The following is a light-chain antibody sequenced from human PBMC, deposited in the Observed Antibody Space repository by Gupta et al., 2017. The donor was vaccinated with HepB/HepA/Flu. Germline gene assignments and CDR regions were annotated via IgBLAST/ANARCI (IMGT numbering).Light chain of an antibody. CDR2: DTS. CDR1: SGPVTSGHY. V-gene: IGLV7-46*01. J-gene: IGLJ3*02. CDR3: RLAYSDGRTL. Sequence: QPVVTKEPSLPVSPGGTVPLTCGSSSGPVTSGHYPYWFQHKPGHSLRTLIYDTSNKQCWTPARFSGSLLGGKAALTLSGAQPEDEADYYCRLAYSDGRTLFCGGTKVTVL.